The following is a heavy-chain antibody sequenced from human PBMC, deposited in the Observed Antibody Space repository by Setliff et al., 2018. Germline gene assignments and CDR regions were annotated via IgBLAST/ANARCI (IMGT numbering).Heavy chain of an antibody. D-gene: IGHD2-21*01. V-gene: IGHV1-18*04. CDR3: ARVTYCGGDCYSFDY. CDR2: ISVYNSNT. Sequence: GASVKVSCKASGFTFTDHYMHWVRQAPGRGPEWMGWISVYNSNTNYAEKLRGRVTMTTDTSTSTAYVELRSLRSDDTAVYFCARVTYCGGDCYSFDYWGQGTLVTVSS. CDR1: GFTFTDHY. J-gene: IGHJ4*02.